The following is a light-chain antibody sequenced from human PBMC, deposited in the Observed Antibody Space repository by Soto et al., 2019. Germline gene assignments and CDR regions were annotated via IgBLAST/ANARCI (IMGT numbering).Light chain of an antibody. CDR3: QRSYSTPLT. CDR1: QSISSY. V-gene: IGKV1-39*01. J-gene: IGKJ3*01. Sequence: DIQMTQSPSSLSASVGDRVTITCRASQSISSYLNWYQQKPGKAPKLLIYAASSLQSGVPSRFSGSGSGTDFPLTISSLQPEDFATYYCQRSYSTPLTFGPGTKVDIK. CDR2: AAS.